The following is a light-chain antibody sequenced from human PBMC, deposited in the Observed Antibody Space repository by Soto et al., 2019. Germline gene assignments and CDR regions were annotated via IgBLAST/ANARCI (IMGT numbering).Light chain of an antibody. CDR1: SSDVGSYNR. V-gene: IGLV2-18*02. CDR2: EVS. Sequence: QSVLTQPPSVSGSPGQSVTISCTGTSSDVGSYNRVSWYQQPPGTAPKLMIYEVSNRPSGVPDRFSGSKSGNTASLTISGLQAEDEADYYCSSYTSSSPLVFGTGTKLTVL. CDR3: SSYTSSSPLV. J-gene: IGLJ1*01.